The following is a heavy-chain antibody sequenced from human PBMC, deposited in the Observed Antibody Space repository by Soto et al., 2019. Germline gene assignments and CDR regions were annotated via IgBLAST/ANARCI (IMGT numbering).Heavy chain of an antibody. CDR2: IYSGGST. D-gene: IGHD2-2*01. Sequence: GCLIPACTASGFTVSSNYMSWVRQAPGKGLEWVSVIYSGGSTYYADSVKGRFTISRDNSKNTLYLQMNSLRAEDTAVYYCARDPPSWYCSSTSCPHAFDIWGQGTMVTVSS. V-gene: IGHV3-53*01. CDR3: ARDPPSWYCSSTSCPHAFDI. CDR1: GFTVSSNY. J-gene: IGHJ3*02.